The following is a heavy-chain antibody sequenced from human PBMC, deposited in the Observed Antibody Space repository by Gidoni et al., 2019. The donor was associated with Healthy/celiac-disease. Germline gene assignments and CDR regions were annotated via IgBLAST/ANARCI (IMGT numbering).Heavy chain of an antibody. CDR3: ASLPYDSSGYYYSDGMDV. D-gene: IGHD3-22*01. CDR2: IYSGGST. CDR1: GFTVSSTY. J-gene: IGHJ6*02. Sequence: EVQLVESGGGLVQPGGSLRLSCAASGFTVSSTYMSWVRQAPGKGLEWVSVIYSGGSTYYADSVKGRFTISRDNSKNTLYLQMNSLRAEDTAVYYCASLPYDSSGYYYSDGMDVWGQGTTVTVSS. V-gene: IGHV3-66*02.